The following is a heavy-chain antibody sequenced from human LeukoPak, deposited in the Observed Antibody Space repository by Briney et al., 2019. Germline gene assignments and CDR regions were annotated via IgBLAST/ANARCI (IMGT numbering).Heavy chain of an antibody. D-gene: IGHD3-22*01. V-gene: IGHV1-69*05. CDR3: ARDLGYYDSSGYS. Sequence: GASVKVSCKASGGTFSSYAISWVRLAPGQGHEWMGRIIPIFGTANYAQKLEGRVTMTTDTSTSTAYMELRSLRSDDTAVYYCARDLGYYDSSGYSWGQGTPVTVSS. CDR1: GGTFSSYA. CDR2: IIPIFGTA. J-gene: IGHJ4*02.